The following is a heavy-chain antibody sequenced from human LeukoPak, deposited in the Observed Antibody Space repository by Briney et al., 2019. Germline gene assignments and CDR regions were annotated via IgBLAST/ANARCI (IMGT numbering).Heavy chain of an antibody. CDR3: ARLYSTSYGMDV. J-gene: IGHJ6*02. D-gene: IGHD6-13*01. Sequence: GGSLRLSCAASGFTVSSNYMSWVRQAPGMGLEWVSVIYSGGSTYYADSVKGRFTISRDNSKNTLYLQMNSLRAEDTAVYYCARLYSTSYGMDVWGQGTTVTVSS. V-gene: IGHV3-66*04. CDR1: GFTVSSNY. CDR2: IYSGGST.